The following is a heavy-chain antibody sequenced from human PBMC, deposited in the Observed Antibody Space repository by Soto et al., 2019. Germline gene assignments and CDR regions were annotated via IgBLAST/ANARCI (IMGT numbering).Heavy chain of an antibody. V-gene: IGHV4-59*01. CDR3: ARERTPRSGFDY. J-gene: IGHJ4*02. CDR2: SYFTGAT. Sequence: QVQLQESRPGLVKPSDTLSLTCTVSGGSITGYYWSWIRQPPGKGLEWIGCSYFTGATNYNPSLKSRVTLSVDTSKNQFSLNLRSVTAADTAVYYCARERTPRSGFDYWGQGALVTVAP. D-gene: IGHD1-26*01. CDR1: GGSITGYY.